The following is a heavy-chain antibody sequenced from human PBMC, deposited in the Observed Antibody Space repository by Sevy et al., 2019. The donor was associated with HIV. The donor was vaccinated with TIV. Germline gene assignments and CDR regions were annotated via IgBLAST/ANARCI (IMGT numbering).Heavy chain of an antibody. CDR2: INANGDGR. CDR1: GFTLSNYV. Sequence: GGSLRLSCSDSGFTLSNYVVHWVRQAPGKGLEYVSEINANGDGRYYADSVRGRFTISRDNSKNTLYLEMGSLRVEDMSVYYGGKKISGGWYDLWGQGALVTVSS. J-gene: IGHJ5*02. V-gene: IGHV3-64D*06. CDR3: GKKISGGWYDL. D-gene: IGHD2-15*01.